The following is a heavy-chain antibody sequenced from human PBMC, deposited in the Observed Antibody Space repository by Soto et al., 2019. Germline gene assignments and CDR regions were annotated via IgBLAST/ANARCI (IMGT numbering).Heavy chain of an antibody. Sequence: QVQLVQSGAEVKKPGASVKVSCKASGYTFTGYYMHWVRQAPGQGLEWMGWIIPIFGTANYAQKFQGRVTITADESTSTAYMELSNLRSEDTAVYYCARGRFCSSTSCYTGPGEFDYWGQGTLVTVSS. J-gene: IGHJ4*02. CDR3: ARGRFCSSTSCYTGPGEFDY. CDR2: IIPIFGTA. D-gene: IGHD2-2*02. CDR1: GYTFTGYY. V-gene: IGHV1-69*01.